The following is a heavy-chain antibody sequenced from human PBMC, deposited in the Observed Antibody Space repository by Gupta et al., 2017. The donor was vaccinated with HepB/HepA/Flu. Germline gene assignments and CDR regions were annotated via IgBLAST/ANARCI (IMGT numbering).Heavy chain of an antibody. CDR1: GDSISSSSYY. CDR2: IYYSGST. CDR3: ARLVPPDGAI. J-gene: IGHJ4*02. V-gene: IGHV4-39*01. D-gene: IGHD4/OR15-4a*01. Sequence: QLQLQESGPGLVKPSETLSLPCTVSGDSISSSSYYWGWIRQPPGKGLEWIGSIYYSGSTYYNPSLMSRITRSVETSQNQFFVRVSSVTAADTAVYYGARLVPPDGAIRGQGTLVTVSS.